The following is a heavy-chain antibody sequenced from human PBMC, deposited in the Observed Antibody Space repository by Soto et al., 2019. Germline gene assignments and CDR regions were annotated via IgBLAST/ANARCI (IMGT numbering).Heavy chain of an antibody. CDR2: ISYDGSNK. J-gene: IGHJ4*02. D-gene: IGHD6-13*01. Sequence: QVQLVESGGGVVQPGRSLRLSCAASGFTFSSYGMHWVRQAPGKGLEWVAVISYDGSNKYYADSVKGRFTISRDNSKKALYLQMNSLRAEDTAVYYCAKLARNEQLVRKRGVDYWGQGTLVTVSS. CDR1: GFTFSSYG. CDR3: AKLARNEQLVRKRGVDY. V-gene: IGHV3-30*18.